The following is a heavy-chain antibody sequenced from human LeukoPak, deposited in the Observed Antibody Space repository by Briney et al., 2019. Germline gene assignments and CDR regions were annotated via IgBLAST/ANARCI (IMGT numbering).Heavy chain of an antibody. CDR3: TTDGYGDPPLGP. V-gene: IGHV3-15*01. CDR2: IKSKTDGGTT. D-gene: IGHD4-17*01. Sequence: GSLRLSCAASGFTFSNAWMSWVRQAPGKGLEWVGRIKSKTDGGTTDYAAPVKGRFTISRDDSKDTLYLQINSLKTEDTAVYYCTTDGYGDPPLGPWGQGTLVTVSS. CDR1: GFTFSNAW. J-gene: IGHJ5*02.